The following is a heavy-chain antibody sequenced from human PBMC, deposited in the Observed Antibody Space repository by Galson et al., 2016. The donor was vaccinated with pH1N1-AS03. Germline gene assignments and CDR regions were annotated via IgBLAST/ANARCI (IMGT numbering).Heavy chain of an antibody. CDR1: AFTFSRYG. CDR2: IRSVGDIK. D-gene: IGHD5-24*01. J-gene: IGHJ4*02. Sequence: SLRLSCAASAFTFSRYGMHWVRQAPGKGLEWVAFIRSVGDIKFYADSVKGRFTISRDNSENTVHLQMNSLRAEDTAVYYCAKDIGDGHNYGADYWGQGTLVTVFS. CDR3: AKDIGDGHNYGADY. V-gene: IGHV3-30*02.